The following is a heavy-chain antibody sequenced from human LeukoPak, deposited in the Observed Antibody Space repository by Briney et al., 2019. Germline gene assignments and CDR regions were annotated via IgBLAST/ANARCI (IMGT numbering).Heavy chain of an antibody. CDR3: ARCYASGSYGIDY. D-gene: IGHD3-10*01. CDR1: GFTFGSYS. Sequence: GGSLRLSCAASGFTFGSYSMNWVRQVPGKGLQWVSSISSTSRYIYYADSVKGRFTVSRDNAKDSLSRQMNSLEAEDTAVYYCARCYASGSYGIDYWGQGTLVTVSS. CDR2: ISSTSRYI. V-gene: IGHV3-21*01. J-gene: IGHJ4*02.